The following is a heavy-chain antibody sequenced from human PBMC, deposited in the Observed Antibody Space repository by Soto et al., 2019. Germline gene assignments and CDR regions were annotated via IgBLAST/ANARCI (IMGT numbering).Heavy chain of an antibody. Sequence: SETLSLTCAVSGGXISSGGYSWSWIRQPPGKGLEWIGYIYHSGSTYYNPSLKSRVTISVDRSKNQFSLKLSSVTAADTAVYYCATVPDRWGQGTLVTVSS. CDR3: ATVPDR. D-gene: IGHD2-2*01. CDR1: GGXISSGGYS. J-gene: IGHJ5*02. V-gene: IGHV4-30-2*01. CDR2: IYHSGST.